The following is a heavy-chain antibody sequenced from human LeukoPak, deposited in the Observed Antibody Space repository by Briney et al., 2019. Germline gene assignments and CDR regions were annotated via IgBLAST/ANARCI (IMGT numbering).Heavy chain of an antibody. J-gene: IGHJ6*02. V-gene: IGHV4-59*12. CDR1: GGSINSYY. CDR3: ARGRIAKIVVVHSFHYGMDV. Sequence: SETLSLTCTVSGGSINSYYLSWIRQPPGKGLEWIGYIYYRGSTNYNPSVKSRVTISVDTSKNQFSLELRSVTAADTAVYYCARGRIAKIVVVHSFHYGMDVWGQGTTVTVSS. CDR2: IYYRGST. D-gene: IGHD3-22*01.